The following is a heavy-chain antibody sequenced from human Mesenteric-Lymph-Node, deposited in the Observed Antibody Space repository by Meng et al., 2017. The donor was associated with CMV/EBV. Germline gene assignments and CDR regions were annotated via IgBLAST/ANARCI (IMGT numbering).Heavy chain of an antibody. CDR1: GGTFSSYA. D-gene: IGHD3/OR15-3a*01. V-gene: IGHV1-69*05. J-gene: IGHJ5*02. CDR2: IIPIFGTA. CDR3: ARECQGVVGQDNWFDP. Sequence: SSVKVSCKASGGTFSSYAISWVRQAPGQGLEWMGGIIPIFGTANYAQKFQGRVTITTDESTSTAYMELSSLRSEDTAVYYCARECQGVVGQDNWFDPWGQGTLVTVSS.